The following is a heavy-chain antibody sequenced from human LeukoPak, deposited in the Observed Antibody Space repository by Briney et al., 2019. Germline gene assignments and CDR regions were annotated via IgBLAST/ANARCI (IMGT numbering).Heavy chain of an antibody. Sequence: SETLSLTCAVSSYSISSGYYWGWVRQPPGQGLEWIRSISHSGSTYYNPSFKSRATISVDTSKNQFSLKLNSVTAADTAMYYCVRAVDSYYFDSWGQGTQVAVSS. V-gene: IGHV4-38-2*01. CDR1: SYSISSGYY. D-gene: IGHD5-18*01. CDR3: VRAVDSYYFDS. J-gene: IGHJ4*02. CDR2: ISHSGST.